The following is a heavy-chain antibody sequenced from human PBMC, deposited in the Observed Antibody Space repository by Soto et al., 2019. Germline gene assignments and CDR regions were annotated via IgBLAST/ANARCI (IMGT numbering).Heavy chain of an antibody. CDR1: GFTLSGYA. Sequence: PGGSLRLPCAASGFTLSGYAMDWFRQAPGKGLEYVSGISSNGVGTYYANSVQGRFTISRDNSKNTVYLQMGSLRPEDMAVYYCSTLGTPVTAADYWGQGPLVTVSS. CDR3: STLGTPVTAADY. CDR2: ISSNGVGT. D-gene: IGHD2-21*02. J-gene: IGHJ4*02. V-gene: IGHV3-64*01.